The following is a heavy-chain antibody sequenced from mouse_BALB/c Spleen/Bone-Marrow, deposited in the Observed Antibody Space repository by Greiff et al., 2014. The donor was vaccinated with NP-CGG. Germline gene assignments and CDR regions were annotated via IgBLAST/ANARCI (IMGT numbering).Heavy chain of an antibody. CDR3: ARGEDYDDYYAMDY. D-gene: IGHD2-4*01. V-gene: IGHV2-6-7*01. J-gene: IGHJ4*01. CDR2: IWGDGST. Sequence: VKLQESGPGLVAPSQSLSITCTVSGFSLTGYGVNWVRQPPGKGLEWLGMIWGDGSTDYNSALKSRLSISKDNSKSQVFLKMNSLQTDDTARYYCARGEDYDDYYAMDYWGQGTSVTVSS. CDR1: GFSLTGYG.